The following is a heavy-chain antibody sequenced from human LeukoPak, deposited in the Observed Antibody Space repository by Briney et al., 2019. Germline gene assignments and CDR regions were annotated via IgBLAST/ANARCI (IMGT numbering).Heavy chain of an antibody. CDR3: ARGSIAAALWFDP. CDR1: GGSISSSSYY. Sequence: SETLSLTCTVSGGSISSSSYYWGWIRQPPGKGLEWIGTIYYSGSTNYNPSLKSRVTISVDTSKNQISLKLSSVTAADTAVYYCARGSIAAALWFDPWGQGTLVTVSS. CDR2: IYYSGST. D-gene: IGHD6-13*01. J-gene: IGHJ5*02. V-gene: IGHV4-39*07.